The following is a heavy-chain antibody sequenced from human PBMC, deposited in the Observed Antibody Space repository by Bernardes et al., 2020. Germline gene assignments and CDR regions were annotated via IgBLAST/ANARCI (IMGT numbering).Heavy chain of an antibody. D-gene: IGHD3-9*01. CDR3: ARDFDILTGADPLDRYYYGMDV. CDR1: GFTVSSNY. Sequence: GGSLRLSCAASGFTVSSNYMSWVRQAPGKGLEWVSVIYSGGSTYYADSVKGRFTISRDNSKNTLYLQMNSLRAEDTAVYYCARDFDILTGADPLDRYYYGMDVWGQGTTVTVSS. CDR2: IYSGGST. V-gene: IGHV3-53*01. J-gene: IGHJ6*02.